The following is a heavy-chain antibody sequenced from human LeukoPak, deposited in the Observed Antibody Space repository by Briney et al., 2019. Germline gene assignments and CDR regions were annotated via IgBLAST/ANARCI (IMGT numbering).Heavy chain of an antibody. D-gene: IGHD3-3*01. CDR1: GGSFSANY. J-gene: IGHJ4*02. CDR2: IYPSGAT. V-gene: IGHV4-34*01. CDR3: AGYQFWFQNDV. Sequence: SETLSLACAVSGGSFSANYWSWIRQPPGGGLEWIAEIYPSGATQYNPSLTGRVTISADRSKSQFSLRLSSVTAADTAVYYCAGYQFWFQNDVWGQGTLVTVSS.